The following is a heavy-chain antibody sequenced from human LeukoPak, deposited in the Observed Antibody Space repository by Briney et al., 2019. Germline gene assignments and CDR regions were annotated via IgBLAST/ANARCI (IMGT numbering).Heavy chain of an antibody. CDR3: ARDLSRLTSIAAAGTQPHDY. D-gene: IGHD6-13*01. V-gene: IGHV3-7*01. CDR2: IKQDGTEK. Sequence: GGSLRLSCAASGFTFTTYWMSWVRQAPGKGLEWVANIKQDGTEKYYVDSVKGRFTISRDNAKNSLYLQMNSLRAEDTAVDYCARDLSRLTSIAAAGTQPHDYGGQGTRVTVSS. J-gene: IGHJ4*02. CDR1: GFTFTTYW.